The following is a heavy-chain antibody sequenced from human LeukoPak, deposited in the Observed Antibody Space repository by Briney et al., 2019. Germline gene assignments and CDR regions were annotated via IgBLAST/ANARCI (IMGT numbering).Heavy chain of an antibody. J-gene: IGHJ4*02. CDR2: ISPDGGNT. Sequence: PGGSLRLSCAASGFTFGSYALQWVRQAPGKGLEYVSAISPDGGNTNYAESVKGRFTISRDDSKNMLYLQMGSLRDDDMAVYYCARVSNNYCVDYSGQGTLVTVSS. CDR1: GFTFGSYA. V-gene: IGHV3-64*02. D-gene: IGHD2-21*01. CDR3: ARVSNNYCVDY.